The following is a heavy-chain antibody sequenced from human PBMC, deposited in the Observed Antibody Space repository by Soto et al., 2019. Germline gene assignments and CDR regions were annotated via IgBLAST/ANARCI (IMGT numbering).Heavy chain of an antibody. CDR3: ARDPLVLRFLEWPLSTRFDP. D-gene: IGHD3-3*01. J-gene: IGHJ5*02. Sequence: GGSLRLSCASSGFPFSSYGMHWVRQAPGKGLEWVAVIWYDGSNKYYADSVKGRFTISRDNSKNTLYLQMNSLRAEDTAVYYCARDPLVLRFLEWPLSTRFDPWGQGTLVTVSS. CDR2: IWYDGSNK. V-gene: IGHV3-33*01. CDR1: GFPFSSYG.